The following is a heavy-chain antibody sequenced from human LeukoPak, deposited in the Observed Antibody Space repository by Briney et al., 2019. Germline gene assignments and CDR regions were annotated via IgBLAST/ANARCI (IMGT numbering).Heavy chain of an antibody. CDR2: IYPGDSDT. CDR3: ARSGYYDSSGLYYFDF. V-gene: IGHV5-51*01. CDR1: GYSLTSYW. Sequence: GESLKISCQGSGYSLTSYWIAWVRQMPGKGLEWMGIIYPGDSDTRYSPSFQGQVTISVDKSVSAAYLQWSSLKASDTAMYYCARSGYYDSSGLYYFDFWGQGTQVTVSS. J-gene: IGHJ4*02. D-gene: IGHD3-22*01.